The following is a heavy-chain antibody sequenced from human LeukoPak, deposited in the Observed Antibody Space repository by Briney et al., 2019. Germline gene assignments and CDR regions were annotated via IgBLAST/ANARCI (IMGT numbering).Heavy chain of an antibody. CDR1: GFTFSSNG. V-gene: IGHV3-30*02. CDR3: AKDLYFSSGGNWFDP. Sequence: GGSLRLSCAASGFTFSSNGMHWVRQAPGKGLEWVAFIRYDGSNKHYADSAKGRFTISRDNSKNTLYLQMNSLRAEDTAVYYCAKDLYFSSGGNWFDPWGQGTLVTVSS. J-gene: IGHJ5*02. D-gene: IGHD3-22*01. CDR2: IRYDGSNK.